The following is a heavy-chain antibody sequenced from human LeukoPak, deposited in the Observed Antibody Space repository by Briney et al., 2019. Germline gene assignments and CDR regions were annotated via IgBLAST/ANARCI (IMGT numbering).Heavy chain of an antibody. CDR2: INSSSSYI. CDR1: RFTFSSYS. V-gene: IGHV3-21*01. CDR3: ASGLVRGAAAGTVYY. Sequence: PGGSLRLSCAASRFTFSSYSMNWVRQAPGKGLEWVSSINSSSSYIYYADSVKGRFTISRDNAKNSLYLQMNSLRAEDTAVYYCASGLVRGAAAGTVYYWGQGTLVTVSS. D-gene: IGHD6-13*01. J-gene: IGHJ4*02.